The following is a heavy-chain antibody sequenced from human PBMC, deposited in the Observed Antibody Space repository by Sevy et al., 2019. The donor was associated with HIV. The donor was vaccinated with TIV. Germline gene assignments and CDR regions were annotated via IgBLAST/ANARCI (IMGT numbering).Heavy chain of an antibody. CDR3: ASGERYSSSWYLYY. J-gene: IGHJ4*02. CDR1: GYTFTSYG. D-gene: IGHD6-13*01. V-gene: IGHV1-18*04. CDR2: ISAYNGNT. Sequence: ASVKVSCKASGYTFTSYGISWVRQAPGQGLEWMGWISAYNGNTNYAQKLQGRVPMTTDTSTSTAYMELRSLGSDDTAVYYCASGERYSSSWYLYYWGQGTLVTVSS.